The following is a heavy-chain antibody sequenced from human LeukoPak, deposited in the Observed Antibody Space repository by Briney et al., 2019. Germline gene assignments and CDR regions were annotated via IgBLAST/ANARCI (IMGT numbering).Heavy chain of an antibody. CDR1: GFTFSSYW. Sequence: GGSLRLSCAASGFTFSSYWMNWARQAPGKGLEWVSAISGSGGSTYYADSVKGRFTISRDNSKNTLYLQMNSLRAEDTAVYYCAKLTSEYLRLGGFDPWGQGTLVTVSS. V-gene: IGHV3-23*01. CDR2: ISGSGGST. CDR3: AKLTSEYLRLGGFDP. J-gene: IGHJ5*02. D-gene: IGHD3-10*01.